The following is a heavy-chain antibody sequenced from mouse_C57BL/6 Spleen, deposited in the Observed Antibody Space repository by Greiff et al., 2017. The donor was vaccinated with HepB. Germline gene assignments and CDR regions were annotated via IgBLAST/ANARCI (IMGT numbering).Heavy chain of an antibody. J-gene: IGHJ4*01. Sequence: DVKLQESGPGLVKPSQSLSLTCSVTGYSITSGYYWNWIRQFPGNKLEWMGYISYDGSNNYNPSLKNRFSITRDTSKNQFFLKLNSVTTEDTATYYCARDKYDYDGYAMDYWGQGTSVTVSS. D-gene: IGHD2-4*01. CDR2: ISYDGSN. CDR1: GYSITSGYY. CDR3: ARDKYDYDGYAMDY. V-gene: IGHV3-6*01.